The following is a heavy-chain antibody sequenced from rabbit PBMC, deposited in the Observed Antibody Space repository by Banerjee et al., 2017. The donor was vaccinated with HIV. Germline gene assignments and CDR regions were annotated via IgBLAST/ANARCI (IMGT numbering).Heavy chain of an antibody. D-gene: IGHD6-1*01. V-gene: IGHV1S45*01. Sequence: QEQLEESGGDLVKPEGSLTLTCTASGFSFSSSYGMCWVRQAPGKGLEWIACIYVGSSGSSYYASWAKVRFTISKTSSATVPLQMTSLTAADTAIYFCARGYSGYAYYHLWGQGTLVTVS. J-gene: IGHJ4*01. CDR3: ARGYSGYAYYHL. CDR1: GFSFSSSYG. CDR2: IYVGSSGSS.